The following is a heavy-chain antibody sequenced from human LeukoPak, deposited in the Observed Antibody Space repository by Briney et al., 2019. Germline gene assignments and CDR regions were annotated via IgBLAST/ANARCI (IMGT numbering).Heavy chain of an antibody. CDR2: INPDNGGT. J-gene: IGHJ4*02. V-gene: IGHV1-2*02. D-gene: IGHD5-12*01. CDR3: ARDPSNSGYDYLYCFDY. CDR1: GYTFTGYY. Sequence: ASVKVSCKASGYTFTGYYMHWVRQAPGQGLEWMGWINPDNGGTNYAQKFQGRVTMTRDMSISTAYMGLSRLRSDDTAVYYCARDPSNSGYDYLYCFDYWGQGTLVTVSA.